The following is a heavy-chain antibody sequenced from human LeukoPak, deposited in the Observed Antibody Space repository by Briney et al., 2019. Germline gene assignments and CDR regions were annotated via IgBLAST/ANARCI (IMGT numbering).Heavy chain of an antibody. Sequence: GGSLRLSCAVSGFSVSGYWMTWVRHAPGKGLERVANIKQDGSEKNYVDSVKGRFTISRDNAENSLFLQMNSLRVEDTAVYYCAREWQGGIAAAGTRIEGDYWGQGTLVAVSS. CDR1: GFSVSGYW. CDR2: IKQDGSEK. V-gene: IGHV3-7*01. CDR3: AREWQGGIAAAGTRIEGDY. J-gene: IGHJ4*02. D-gene: IGHD6-13*01.